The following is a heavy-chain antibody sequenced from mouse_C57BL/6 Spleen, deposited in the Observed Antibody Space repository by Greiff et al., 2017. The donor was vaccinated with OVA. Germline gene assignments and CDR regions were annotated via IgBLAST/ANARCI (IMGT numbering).Heavy chain of an antibody. J-gene: IGHJ2*01. D-gene: IGHD2-3*01. CDR1: GYTLTSYW. Sequence: VQLQQPGAELVRPGSSVKLSCKASGYTLTSYWMDWVKQRPGQGLEWIGNIYPSDSETHYNQKFKDKATLTVDKSSSTAYMQLSSLTSEDSAVYYCARDDDGYGYWGQGTTLTVSS. V-gene: IGHV1-61*01. CDR3: ARDDDGYGY. CDR2: IYPSDSET.